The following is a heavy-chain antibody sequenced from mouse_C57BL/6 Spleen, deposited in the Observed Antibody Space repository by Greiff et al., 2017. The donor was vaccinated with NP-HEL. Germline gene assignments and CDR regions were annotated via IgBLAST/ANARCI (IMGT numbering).Heavy chain of an antibody. D-gene: IGHD2-5*01. V-gene: IGHV1-15*01. Sequence: VQLQESGAELVRPGASVTLSCKASGYTFTDYEMHWVKQTPVHGLEWIGAIDPETGGTAYNQKFKGKAILTADKSSSTAYMELRSLTSEDSAVYYCTGPYSNPWVAYWGQGTLVTVAA. CDR3: TGPYSNPWVAY. CDR2: IDPETGGT. CDR1: GYTFTDYE. J-gene: IGHJ3*01.